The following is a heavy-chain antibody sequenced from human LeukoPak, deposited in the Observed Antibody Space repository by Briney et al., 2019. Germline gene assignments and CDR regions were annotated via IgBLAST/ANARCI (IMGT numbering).Heavy chain of an antibody. CDR1: GGTFSSYA. V-gene: IGHV1-69*04. Sequence: SVKVSCKASGGTFSSYAISWVRQAPGQGLEWMGRIIPILGIANYAQKFQGRVTITADKSTSTAYMELSSLRSEDTAVYYCASPGDYYDSSGPTDYWGQETLVTVSS. CDR3: ASPGDYYDSSGPTDY. CDR2: IIPILGIA. D-gene: IGHD3-22*01. J-gene: IGHJ4*02.